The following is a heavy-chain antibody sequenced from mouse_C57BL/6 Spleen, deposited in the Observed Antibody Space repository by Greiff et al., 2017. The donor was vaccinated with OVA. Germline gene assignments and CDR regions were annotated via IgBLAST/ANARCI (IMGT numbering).Heavy chain of an antibody. CDR1: GYTFTSYW. J-gene: IGHJ2*01. CDR2: INPSNGGT. V-gene: IGHV1-53*01. CDR3: AIPDGYPDYFGD. D-gene: IGHD2-3*01. Sequence: QVQLQQPGTELVKPGASVKLSCKASGYTFTSYWMHWVKQRPGQGLEWIGNINPSNGGTTYNEQFKSKAILPVDKSSSPAYMQLSSLTSEDSAVYYWAIPDGYPDYFGDWGQGTTLTVAS.